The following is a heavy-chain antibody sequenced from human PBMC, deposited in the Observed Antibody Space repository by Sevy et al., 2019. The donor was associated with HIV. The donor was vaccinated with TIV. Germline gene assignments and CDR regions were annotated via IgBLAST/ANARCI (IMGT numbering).Heavy chain of an antibody. CDR3: ARGPGVVAVAALNWFDP. J-gene: IGHJ5*02. D-gene: IGHD2-15*01. Sequence: GGSLRLSCAASGLTFSSYAMHWFRQAPGKGLEWVAVISYDGSDKYFADSVKGRFTISRDNSKNTLFLQMNSLRTEDTAVYYCARGPGVVAVAALNWFDPWGQGTLVTVSS. CDR1: GLTFSSYA. V-gene: IGHV3-30*04. CDR2: ISYDGSDK.